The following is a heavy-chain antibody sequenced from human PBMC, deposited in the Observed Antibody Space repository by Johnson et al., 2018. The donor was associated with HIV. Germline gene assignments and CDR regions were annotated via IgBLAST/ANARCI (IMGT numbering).Heavy chain of an antibody. D-gene: IGHD6-13*01. CDR2: ISSNGGST. Sequence: VQLVESGGGLVQPGGSLRLSCAASGFTFSSYGMHWVRQAPGRRLQYVSAISSNGGSTYYASFAKGRFTISRDNSKNTLYLQMGGLRAEDTAVYYCARSPRAAEGAFDIWGQGTMVTVSS. J-gene: IGHJ3*02. V-gene: IGHV3-64*01. CDR3: ARSPRAAEGAFDI. CDR1: GFTFSSYG.